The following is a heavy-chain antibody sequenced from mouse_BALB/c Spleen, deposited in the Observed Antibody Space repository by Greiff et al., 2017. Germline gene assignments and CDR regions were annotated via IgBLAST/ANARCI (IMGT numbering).Heavy chain of an antibody. CDR2: ISDGGSYT. Sequence: EVKLVESGGGLVKPGGSLKLSCAASGFTFSDYYMYWVRQTPEKRLEWVATISDGGSYTYYPDSVKGRFTISRDNAKNNLYLQMSSLKSEDTAMYYCARDDGNYPYFDYWGQGTTLTVSS. D-gene: IGHD2-1*01. CDR3: ARDDGNYPYFDY. J-gene: IGHJ2*01. V-gene: IGHV5-4*02. CDR1: GFTFSDYY.